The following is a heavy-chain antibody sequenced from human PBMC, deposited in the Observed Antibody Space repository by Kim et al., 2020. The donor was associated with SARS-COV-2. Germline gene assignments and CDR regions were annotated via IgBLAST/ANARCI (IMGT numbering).Heavy chain of an antibody. J-gene: IGHJ4*01. V-gene: IGHV3-74*01. D-gene: IGHD6-6*01. Sequence: SYADAVNGRCTISRDNTKHTLYLQMNSLRAEDTAFYDCATVGPSSVHFDYWGHGTLVTVSS. CDR3: ATVGPSSVHFDY.